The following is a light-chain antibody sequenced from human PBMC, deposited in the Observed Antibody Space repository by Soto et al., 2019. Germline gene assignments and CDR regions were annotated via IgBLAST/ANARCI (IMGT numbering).Light chain of an antibody. Sequence: EIVLTQSPGTLSLSLGERATLSCRASQSVSSNYLAWYQQKLGQAPRLLIYETSSRATGIPDRFSGSGSGTDFTLSISRLEPEDFAVYYCQQYGNGNSPRYSFGQGTRLEIK. CDR2: ETS. CDR1: QSVSSNY. V-gene: IGKV3-20*01. CDR3: QQYGNGNSPRYS. J-gene: IGKJ2*03.